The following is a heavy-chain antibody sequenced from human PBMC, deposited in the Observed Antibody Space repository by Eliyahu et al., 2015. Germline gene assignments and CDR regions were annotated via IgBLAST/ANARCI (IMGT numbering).Heavy chain of an antibody. CDR2: IYYSGST. V-gene: IGHV4-31*03. CDR3: ARDRSGYDILTGYHLTYYYYYYGMDV. D-gene: IGHD3-9*01. Sequence: QVQLQESGPGLVKPSQTLSLTCTXSGGSLSSGGYYXSWIRQHPGKGLEWIGYIYYSGSTYYNPSLKSRVTISVDTSKNQFSLKLSSVTAADTAVYYCARDRSGYDILTGYHLTYYYYYYGMDVWGQGTTVTVSS. CDR1: GGSLSSGGYY. J-gene: IGHJ6*02.